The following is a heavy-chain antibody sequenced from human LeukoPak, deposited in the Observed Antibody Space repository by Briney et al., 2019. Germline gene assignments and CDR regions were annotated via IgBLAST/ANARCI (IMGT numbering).Heavy chain of an antibody. CDR1: GYTFTICS. CDR3: ARDPIGSRWPYYFDY. J-gene: IGHJ4*02. V-gene: IGHV1-3*01. CDR2: INAGNGNT. D-gene: IGHD6-13*01. Sequence: AAVKVSFKASGYTFTICSIHLGRPGPGQRLEWMGWINAGNGNTKYSQKFQARVTITRDTSASTAYMELSSLRSEDTAVYYCARDPIGSRWPYYFDYWGQGTLVTVSS.